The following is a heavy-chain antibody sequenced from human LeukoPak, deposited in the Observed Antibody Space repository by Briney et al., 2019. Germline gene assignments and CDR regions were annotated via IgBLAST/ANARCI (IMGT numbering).Heavy chain of an antibody. J-gene: IGHJ6*02. CDR3: ARDQPEYGMDV. CDR1: GGSISSGGYY. CDR2: IYYSGST. V-gene: IGHV4-31*03. Sequence: SETLSLTCTVSGGSISSGGYYWSWIRQHPGKGLEWIGYIYYSGSTYYNPSLKSRVTISVDTSKNQFSLKLSSVTAADTAVYYCARDQPEYGMDVWGQGTTVTVSS.